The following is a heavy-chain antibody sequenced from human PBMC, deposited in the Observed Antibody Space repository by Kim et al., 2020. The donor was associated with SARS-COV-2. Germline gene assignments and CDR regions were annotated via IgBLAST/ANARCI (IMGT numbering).Heavy chain of an antibody. D-gene: IGHD5-12*01. CDR2: IKSKTDGGTT. V-gene: IGHV3-15*01. CDR3: TTIYWLTEGF. J-gene: IGHJ4*02. Sequence: GGSLRLSCAASGFTVSNAWMSWVRQAPGKGLEWVGRIKSKTDGGTTDYAAPVKGRFTISRYDSKNTLYLKMNSLKTEDTAVYYCTTIYWLTEGFWGQGTLVTVSS. CDR1: GFTVSNAW.